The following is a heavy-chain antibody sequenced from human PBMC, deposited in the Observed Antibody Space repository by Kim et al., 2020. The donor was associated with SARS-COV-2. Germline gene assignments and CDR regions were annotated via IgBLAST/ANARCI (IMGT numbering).Heavy chain of an antibody. CDR3: AGGSGYSYGFDY. D-gene: IGHD5-18*01. V-gene: IGHV1-69*04. J-gene: IGHJ4*02. Sequence: NYGQKFQGRVTLTAEKSTSTAYMELSSLRSEDTAVYYCAGGSGYSYGFDYWGQGTLVTVSS.